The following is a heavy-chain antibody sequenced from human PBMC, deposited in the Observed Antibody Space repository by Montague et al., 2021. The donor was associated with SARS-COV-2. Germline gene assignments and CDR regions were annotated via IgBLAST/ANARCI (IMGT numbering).Heavy chain of an antibody. CDR2: MHFTGKT. D-gene: IGHD3-10*01. CDR3: ARDRFDFGAGRQGTIDF. J-gene: IGHJ4*02. CDR1: GDSITNHY. V-gene: IGHV4-4*07. Sequence: SETLSLTCTVSGDSITNHYWTWIRQPAGKGLEWIARMHFTGKTNFSPFFSSRLTMSADTSKNQFSLKLTSVTAADTAIYFCARDRFDFGAGRQGTIDFWGQGTLVTVSS.